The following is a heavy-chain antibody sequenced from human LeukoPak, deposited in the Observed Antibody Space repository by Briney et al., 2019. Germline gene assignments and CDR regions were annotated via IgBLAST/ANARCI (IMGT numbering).Heavy chain of an antibody. CDR2: ISAYNGNT. CDR3: ARDRDGYNPGHDAFDI. V-gene: IGHV1-18*01. D-gene: IGHD5-24*01. CDR1: GYTFTSYG. J-gene: IGHJ3*02. Sequence: ASVKVSCKASGYTFTSYGISWVRQAPGQGLEWMGWISAYNGNTNYAQKLQGRVTMTTDTSTSTAYMELRSLRSDDTAVYYCARDRDGYNPGHDAFDIWGQGTMVTVSS.